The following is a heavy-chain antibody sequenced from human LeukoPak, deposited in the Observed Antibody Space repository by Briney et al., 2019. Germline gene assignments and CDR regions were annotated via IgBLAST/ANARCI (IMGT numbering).Heavy chain of an antibody. D-gene: IGHD3-22*01. J-gene: IGHJ4*02. CDR2: INPNSGGT. V-gene: IGHV1-2*02. CDR3: AREDSSGRLF. Sequence: ASVKVSCKASGYTFTGYYMPWVRQAPGQGLEWMGWINPNSGGTNYAQNFQGRVTMTRDTSISTAYMEVSRLRSDDTAVYYCAREDSSGRLFWAQGTLVTVSS. CDR1: GYTFTGYY.